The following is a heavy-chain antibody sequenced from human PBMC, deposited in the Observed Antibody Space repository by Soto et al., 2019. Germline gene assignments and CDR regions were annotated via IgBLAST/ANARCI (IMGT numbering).Heavy chain of an antibody. V-gene: IGHV3-30*18. D-gene: IGHD6-19*01. J-gene: IGHJ4*02. CDR1: GFTFSSYG. CDR2: ISYDGSNK. Sequence: PGGSLRLSCAASGFTFSSYGMHWVRQAPGKGLEWVTVISYDGSNKYYADSVKGRFTISRDTSKNTLYLQMSSLRAEDTAVYYCAKDLGASGWYGIDSWGQGTLVTVSS. CDR3: AKDLGASGWYGIDS.